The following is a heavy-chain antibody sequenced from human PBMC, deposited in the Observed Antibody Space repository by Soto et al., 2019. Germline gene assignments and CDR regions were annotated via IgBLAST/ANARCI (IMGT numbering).Heavy chain of an antibody. Sequence: SVKVSCKASGGTFSSYTISWVRQAPGQGLEWMGRIIPILGIANYAQKFQGRVTITADESTSTAYMELSSLRSEDTAVYYCARGAYYYDSSGYYLAYWGQGTLVTVSS. CDR1: GGTFSSYT. CDR2: IIPILGIA. CDR3: ARGAYYYDSSGYYLAY. D-gene: IGHD3-22*01. V-gene: IGHV1-69*02. J-gene: IGHJ4*02.